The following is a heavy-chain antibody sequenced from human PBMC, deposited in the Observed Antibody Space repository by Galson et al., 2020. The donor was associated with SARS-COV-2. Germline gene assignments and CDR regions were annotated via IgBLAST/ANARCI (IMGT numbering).Heavy chain of an antibody. CDR2: ISNDGSNR. CDR3: VRGPRFGELLSPFDS. CDR1: GFTFSSYA. J-gene: IGHJ4*02. Sequence: GESLKISCAASGFTFSSYAMHWVRQAPGKGLEWVAVISNDGSNRYYADSVKGRFTISRDNSKNTLFLQMNSLRVEDTAVYYCVRGPRFGELLSPFDSWGQGTLVTVSS. D-gene: IGHD3-10*01. V-gene: IGHV3-30-3*01.